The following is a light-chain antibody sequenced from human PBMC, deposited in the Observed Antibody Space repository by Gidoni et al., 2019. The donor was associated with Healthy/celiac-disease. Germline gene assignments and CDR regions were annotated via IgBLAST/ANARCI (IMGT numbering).Light chain of an antibody. J-gene: IGKJ4*01. CDR3: QQRSNWPPLT. Sequence: EIVLTHSPATLSLSPGERATHPSRPSQSVSSYLDWYQQKPGQAPRLLIYDASNRATGIPARFSGSGSGTDFTLTISSLEPEDFAVYYCQQRSNWPPLTFGGGTKVEIK. CDR1: QSVSSY. CDR2: DAS. V-gene: IGKV3-11*01.